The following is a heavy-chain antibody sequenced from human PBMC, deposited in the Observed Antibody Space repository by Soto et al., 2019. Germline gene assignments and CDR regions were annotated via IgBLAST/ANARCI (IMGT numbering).Heavy chain of an antibody. V-gene: IGHV1-8*01. CDR1: GYTFTSYD. D-gene: IGHD3-16*01. CDR2: MNPNSGNT. Sequence: ASVKVSCKASGYTFTSYDINWVRQATGQGLEWMGWMNPNSGNTGYAQKFQGRVTMTRNTSISTAYMELSSLRSEDTAVYYCARATRGRGLQNDAFDIWGQGTMVTVSS. J-gene: IGHJ3*02. CDR3: ARATRGRGLQNDAFDI.